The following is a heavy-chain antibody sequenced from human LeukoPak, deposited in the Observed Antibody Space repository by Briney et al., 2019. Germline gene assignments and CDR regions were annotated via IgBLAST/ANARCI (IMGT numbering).Heavy chain of an antibody. CDR3: TRERSVSFDP. Sequence: GASLRLSCAASGFTYSSYWMHWVRQAPGKGLVWVSRINSDGSSTNCADSVKGRFTISRDSAKNTLYLQMNSLRAEDTAVYYCTRERSVSFDPWGQGTLVTVSS. CDR2: INSDGSST. J-gene: IGHJ5*02. CDR1: GFTYSSYW. D-gene: IGHD5/OR15-5a*01. V-gene: IGHV3-74*01.